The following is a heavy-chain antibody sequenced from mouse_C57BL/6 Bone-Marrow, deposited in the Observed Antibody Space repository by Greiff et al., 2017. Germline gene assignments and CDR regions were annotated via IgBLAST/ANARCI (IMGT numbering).Heavy chain of an antibody. V-gene: IGHV5-6*02. J-gene: IGHJ3*01. CDR1: GFTFSSYG. CDR3: ARQDSLGFAY. Sequence: EVKLVESGGDLVKPGGSLKLSCAASGFTFSSYGMSWVRQTPDKRLEWVATISSGGSYTYYPDSVKGRFTISRDNAKNTLYLQMSSLKSEDTAMYYCARQDSLGFAYWGQGTLVTVSA. CDR2: ISSGGSYT.